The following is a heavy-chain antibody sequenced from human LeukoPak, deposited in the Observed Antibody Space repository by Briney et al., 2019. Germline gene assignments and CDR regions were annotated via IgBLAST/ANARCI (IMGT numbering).Heavy chain of an antibody. D-gene: IGHD4-23*01. V-gene: IGHV3-48*02. Sequence: GGSLRLSCAASGFTFSIYSMNWVRQAPGKGLEWVSFISGSSSSTFYADSVKGRFTVSRDNAKNTLYLQMNSLGDEDTAVYYCARNPGGIGDYWGQGTLVTVSS. CDR3: ARNPGGIGDY. CDR2: ISGSSSST. CDR1: GFTFSIYS. J-gene: IGHJ4*02.